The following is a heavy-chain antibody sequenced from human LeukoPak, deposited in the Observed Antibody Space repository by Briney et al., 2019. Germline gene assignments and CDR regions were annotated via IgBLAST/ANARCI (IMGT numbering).Heavy chain of an antibody. J-gene: IGHJ4*02. CDR1: GGSISSGGHY. V-gene: IGHV4-30-4*08. CDR3: ARGDMVRGVPLDY. Sequence: SSETLSLTCTVSGGSISSGGHYWSWIRQHPGKGLEWIGYIYYSGSTYYNPSLKSRVTISVDTSKNQFSLKLSSVTAADTAVYYCARGDMVRGVPLDYWGQGTLVTVSS. D-gene: IGHD3-10*01. CDR2: IYYSGST.